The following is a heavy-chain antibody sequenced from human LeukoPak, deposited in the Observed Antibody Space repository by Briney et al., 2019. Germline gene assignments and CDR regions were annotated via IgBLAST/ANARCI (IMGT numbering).Heavy chain of an antibody. J-gene: IGHJ4*02. CDR3: ARHLSVEMATITSLGY. Sequence: GESLKISCKGSGYSFTSYWIGWVRQMPGKGLEWMGIIYPGDSDTRYSPSFQGQVTISADKSISTAYLQWSSLKASDTAMYYCARHLSVEMATITSLGYWGQGTLVTVSS. CDR1: GYSFTSYW. CDR2: IYPGDSDT. D-gene: IGHD5-24*01. V-gene: IGHV5-51*01.